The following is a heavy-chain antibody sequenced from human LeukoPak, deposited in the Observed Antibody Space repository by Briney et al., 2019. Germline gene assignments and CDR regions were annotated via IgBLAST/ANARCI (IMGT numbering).Heavy chain of an antibody. J-gene: IGHJ3*02. V-gene: IGHV3-23*01. CDR3: AKIRPPAYDI. D-gene: IGHD3-3*02. CDR2: ISGGGDAT. CDR1: DFSFITYA. Sequence: GGSLRLSCAASDFSFITYAMSCARQAPGKGLEWVSTISGGGDATYYADSVKGRFTISRDNSKNTLYLQMNSLRAEDTAIYYCAKIRPPAYDIWGQGTMVTVSS.